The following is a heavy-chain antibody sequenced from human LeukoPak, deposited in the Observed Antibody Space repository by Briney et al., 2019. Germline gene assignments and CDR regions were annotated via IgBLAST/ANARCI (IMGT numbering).Heavy chain of an antibody. V-gene: IGHV3-30*18. D-gene: IGHD3-22*01. J-gene: IGHJ4*02. CDR3: AKNYYDSSGCFDY. CDR2: ISYDGSNK. CDR1: GFTFSSYG. Sequence: GGSLRLSCAASGFTFSSYGMHWVRQAPGKGLEWVVVISYDGSNKYYADSVKGRFTISRDNSKNTLYLQMNSLRAEDTAVYYCAKNYYDSSGCFDYWGQGTLVTVSS.